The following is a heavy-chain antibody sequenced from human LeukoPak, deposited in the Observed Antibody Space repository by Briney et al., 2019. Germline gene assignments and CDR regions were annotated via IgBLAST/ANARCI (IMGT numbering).Heavy chain of an antibody. CDR1: GDSITGYY. V-gene: IGHV4-38-2*02. Sequence: SETLSLTCSVSGDSITGYYWGWIRQPPGKGLEWIGNIFHSGGTYYSPSLTSRVTISLDTFRNQFSLKLNSVTAADTAVYYCAKSNGYGLVDIWGQGTMVTVSS. CDR2: IFHSGGT. J-gene: IGHJ3*02. D-gene: IGHD3-10*01. CDR3: AKSNGYGLVDI.